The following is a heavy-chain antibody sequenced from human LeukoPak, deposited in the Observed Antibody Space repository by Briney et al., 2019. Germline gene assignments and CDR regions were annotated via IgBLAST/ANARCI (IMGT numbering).Heavy chain of an antibody. J-gene: IGHJ4*02. V-gene: IGHV1-69*01. CDR2: IIPIFGTA. CDR3: ARDGLGVSLYSNYAFDC. CDR1: GGTFISYA. D-gene: IGHD4-11*01. Sequence: GASVKVSCKASGGTFISYAISWVRQAPGQGLEWMGGIIPIFGTANYAQKFQGRVTITADESTSTAYMELSSLRSEDTAVYYCARDGLGVSLYSNYAFDCWGQGTLVTVSS.